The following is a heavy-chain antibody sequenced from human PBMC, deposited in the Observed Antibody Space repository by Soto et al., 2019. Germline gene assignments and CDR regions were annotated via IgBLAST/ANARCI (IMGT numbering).Heavy chain of an antibody. CDR1: RFTCSSYQ. J-gene: IGHJ6*02. V-gene: IGHV3-48*03. CDR2: ISSSGSTI. D-gene: IGHD6-19*01. CDR3: ARDTSSIEVAGDYYYYGMDV. Sequence: GCLIISRAPSRFTCSSYQMNLVLQAPGKGLEWVSYISSSGSTIYYAASVKGRFTISRDNAKNSLYLQMNSLSAEDTAVYYCARDTSSIEVAGDYYYYGMDVWGQGTTVTVSS.